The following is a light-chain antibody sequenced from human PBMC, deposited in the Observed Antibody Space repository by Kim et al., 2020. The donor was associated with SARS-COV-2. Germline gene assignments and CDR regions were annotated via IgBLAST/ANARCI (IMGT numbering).Light chain of an antibody. CDR2: AAS. CDR3: QQYYSYPRT. CDR1: QGISSY. Sequence: AAAGDRVTITCRASQGISSYLAWYQQKPGKAPKLLIYAASTLQSGVPSRFSGSGSGTDFTLTISCLQSEDFATYYCQQYYSYPRTFGQGTKVDIK. J-gene: IGKJ1*01. V-gene: IGKV1-8*01.